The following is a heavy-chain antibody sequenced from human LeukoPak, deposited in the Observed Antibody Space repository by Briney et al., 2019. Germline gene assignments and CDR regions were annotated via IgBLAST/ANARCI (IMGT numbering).Heavy chain of an antibody. V-gene: IGHV3-48*03. D-gene: IGHD2-15*01. J-gene: IGHJ4*02. Sequence: GGSLRLSCADSGVTFSKYEMNWVRQAPGKGLQWISYISSSGGTIYYADAVKGRFTISRDNAKNSLFLQMNSLRVEDTAVYYCARHRYYFGFWGQGTLVTVSP. CDR1: GVTFSKYE. CDR2: ISSSGGTI. CDR3: ARHRYYFGF.